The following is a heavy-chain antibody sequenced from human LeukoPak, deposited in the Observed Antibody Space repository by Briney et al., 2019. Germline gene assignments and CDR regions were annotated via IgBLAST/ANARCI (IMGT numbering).Heavy chain of an antibody. J-gene: IGHJ4*02. V-gene: IGHV3-23*01. CDR3: AKLSPNVWFGKLFFDY. CDR1: GFTFSSYA. Sequence: GGSLRLSCAASGFTFSSYAMSWVRQAPGKGLEWVSAISGSGGSTYYADSVKGRFTISRDNSKNTLYLQMNRLRAEDTAVYYCAKLSPNVWFGKLFFDYWSQATLVTVSS. CDR2: ISGSGGST. D-gene: IGHD3-10*01.